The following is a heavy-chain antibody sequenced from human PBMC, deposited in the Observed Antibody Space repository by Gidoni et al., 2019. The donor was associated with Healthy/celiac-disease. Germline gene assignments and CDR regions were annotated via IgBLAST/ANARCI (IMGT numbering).Heavy chain of an antibody. CDR2: INPNSGGT. CDR3: VRARIYDYYYYMDV. D-gene: IGHD2-15*01. Sequence: QVQLVQSGAEVKKPGASVKVSCTASGYTFTGYYMHWVRQAPGQGLEWMGWINPNSGGTNYAQKFQGRVTMTRDTSISTAYMELSRLRSDDTAVYYCVRARIYDYYYYMDVWGKGTTVTVSS. CDR1: GYTFTGYY. J-gene: IGHJ6*03. V-gene: IGHV1-2*02.